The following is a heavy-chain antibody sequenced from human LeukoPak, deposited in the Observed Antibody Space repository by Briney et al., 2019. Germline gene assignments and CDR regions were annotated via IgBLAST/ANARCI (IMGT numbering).Heavy chain of an antibody. V-gene: IGHV4-34*01. CDR1: GGSFSGYY. CDR2: INHSGST. D-gene: IGHD3-22*01. J-gene: IGHJ4*02. CDR3: ARTDDSSGYYFDY. Sequence: SETLSLTCAVYGGSFSGYYWSWIRQPPGKGLEWSGEINHSGSTNYNPSLESRVTISVDTSKNQFSLKLSSVTAADTAVYYCARTDDSSGYYFDYWGQGTLVTVSS.